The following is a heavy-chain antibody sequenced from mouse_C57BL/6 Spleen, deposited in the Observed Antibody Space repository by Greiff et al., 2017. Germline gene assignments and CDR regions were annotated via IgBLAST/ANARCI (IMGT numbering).Heavy chain of an antibody. J-gene: IGHJ2*01. V-gene: IGHV5-6*01. D-gene: IGHD2-2*01. CDR2: ISSGGSYT. CDR1: GFTFSSYG. CDR3: ARKTMVTTYFDY. Sequence: EVKLVESGGDLVKPGGSLKLSCAASGFTFSSYGMSWVRQTPDKRLEWVATISSGGSYTYYPDSVKGRFTISRDNAKNTLYLQMSSLKSEDTAMYYCARKTMVTTYFDYWGQGTTLTVSS.